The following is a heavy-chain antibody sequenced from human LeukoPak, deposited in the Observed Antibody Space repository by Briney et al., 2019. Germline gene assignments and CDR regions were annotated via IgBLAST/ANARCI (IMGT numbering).Heavy chain of an antibody. V-gene: IGHV3-23*01. Sequence: GGSLRLSCAASGFTFSNYGMSWVRQAPGKGLEWVSAISGSGGSTYNADSVKGRFTISRDNSKNTLYLQMNSLRAEDTAVYYCAKGSRLSDYFDYWGQGTLVTVPS. CDR2: ISGSGGST. J-gene: IGHJ4*02. D-gene: IGHD6-25*01. CDR1: GFTFSNYG. CDR3: AKGSRLSDYFDY.